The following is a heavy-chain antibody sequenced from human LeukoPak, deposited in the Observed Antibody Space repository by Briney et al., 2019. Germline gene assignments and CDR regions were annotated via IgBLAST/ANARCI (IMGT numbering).Heavy chain of an antibody. CDR3: AKCRHCSSTNCYTAFDY. Sequence: GRSLRLSCAASGFAFDDYAMHWVRQAPGKGLEWVSGNSLNGHIDYADSVKGRFTISRDNAKNSLYLQMNSLRPEDTALYYCAKCRHCSSTNCYTAFDYWGQGTLVTVSS. D-gene: IGHD2-2*02. J-gene: IGHJ4*02. CDR1: GFAFDDYA. CDR2: NSLNGHI. V-gene: IGHV3-9*01.